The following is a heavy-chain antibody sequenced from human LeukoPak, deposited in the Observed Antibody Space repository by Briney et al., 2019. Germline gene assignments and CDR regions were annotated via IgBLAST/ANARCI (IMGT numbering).Heavy chain of an antibody. V-gene: IGHV3-23*01. D-gene: IGHD4-23*01. CDR3: AKSGFTAGGNSYYYYYGMDV. CDR2: ISGSGGST. CDR1: GFTFSDYY. J-gene: IGHJ6*02. Sequence: GGSLRLSCAASGFTFSDYYMSWIRQAPGKGLEWVSAISGSGGSTYYADSVKGRFTISRDNSRNTLYLQMNSLIAEDTAVYYCAKSGFTAGGNSYYYYYGMDVWGQGTTVTVSS.